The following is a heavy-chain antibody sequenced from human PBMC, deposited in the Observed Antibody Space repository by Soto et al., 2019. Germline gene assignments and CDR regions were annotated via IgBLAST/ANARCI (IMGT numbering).Heavy chain of an antibody. J-gene: IGHJ3*02. V-gene: IGHV1-69*02. CDR2: IIPILGIA. Sequence: QVPLVQSGAEVKKPGSSVKVSCKASGGTFSSYTISWVRQAPGQGLEWMGRIIPILGIANYAQKFQGRVTITADKSTSTAYMELSSLRSEDTAVYYCARGNLGYCSSTSCPVDAFDIWGQGTMVTVSS. D-gene: IGHD2-2*01. CDR3: ARGNLGYCSSTSCPVDAFDI. CDR1: GGTFSSYT.